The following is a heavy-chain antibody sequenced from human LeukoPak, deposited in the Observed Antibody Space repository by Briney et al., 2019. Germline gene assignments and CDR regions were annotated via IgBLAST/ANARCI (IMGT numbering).Heavy chain of an antibody. D-gene: IGHD3-3*01. J-gene: IGHJ4*02. CDR3: ARSPITIFGVVLRYYFDY. V-gene: IGHV1-2*02. CDR2: INPNSGGT. CDR1: GYTFTDYF. Sequence: ASVKVSCKASGYTFTDYFIHWVRQAPGQGLEWMGWINPNSGGTNYAQKFQGRVTMTRDTSITTVYMEMSRLRSDDMAVYYCARSPITIFGVVLRYYFDYWGQGTLVTVSS.